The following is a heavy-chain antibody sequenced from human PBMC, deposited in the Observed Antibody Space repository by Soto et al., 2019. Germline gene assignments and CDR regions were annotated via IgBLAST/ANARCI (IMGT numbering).Heavy chain of an antibody. J-gene: IGHJ4*02. CDR2: INAYTGNT. CDR3: ARFYGSGSFPYDY. D-gene: IGHD3-10*01. V-gene: IGHV1-18*01. Sequence: QVQVVQSGAEVKEPGASVEVACKASGYTFTTYGISWVRQAPGQGLEWIGWINAYTGNTNYAQKVQGRVTITTDTSTSTAYMELRSLRSDDTAVYYCARFYGSGSFPYDYWGQGTLVTVSS. CDR1: GYTFTTYG.